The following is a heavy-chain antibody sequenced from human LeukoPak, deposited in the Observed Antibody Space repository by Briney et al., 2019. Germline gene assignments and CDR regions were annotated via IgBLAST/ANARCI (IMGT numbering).Heavy chain of an antibody. CDR3: AKGGGYEFDY. D-gene: IGHD5-12*01. CDR2: MSDSGGST. CDR1: GFTFSSYA. Sequence: GGSLRLSCAASGFTFSSYAMSWVRQAPGKGLEWVSAMSDSGGSTYYADSVKGRLTISRDNSKNTLYLQMNSLRAEDTAVYYCAKGGGYEFDYWGQGTLVTVSS. V-gene: IGHV3-23*01. J-gene: IGHJ4*02.